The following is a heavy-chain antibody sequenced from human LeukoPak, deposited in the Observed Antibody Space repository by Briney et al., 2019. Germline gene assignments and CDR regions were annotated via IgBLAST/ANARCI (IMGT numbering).Heavy chain of an antibody. V-gene: IGHV1-69*13. J-gene: IGHJ4*02. Sequence: SVKVSCKASGGTFSSYAISWVGQAPGQGLEWMGGIIPIFGTANYAQKFQGRVTITADESTSTAYMELSSLRSEDTAVYYCAVAYYDYVWGSYRLDYWGQGTLVTVSS. D-gene: IGHD3-16*02. CDR2: IIPIFGTA. CDR1: GGTFSSYA. CDR3: AVAYYDYVWGSYRLDY.